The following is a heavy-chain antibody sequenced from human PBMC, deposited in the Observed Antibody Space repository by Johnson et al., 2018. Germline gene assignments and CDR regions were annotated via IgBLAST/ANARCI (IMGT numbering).Heavy chain of an antibody. V-gene: IGHV3-30*18. D-gene: IGHD6-19*01. CDR1: GFTFSSYS. J-gene: IGHJ1*01. CDR3: AKDRYSSGREYFQH. CDR2: ISYDGSNK. Sequence: QVQLVQSGGGLVQPGGSLRLSYAASGFTFSSYSMNWVRQAPGTALEWVAVISYDGSNKYYAASVKGRFTISRDNAKNTLYLQMNSRRAEDTAVYYCAKDRYSSGREYFQHWGQGTLVTVSS.